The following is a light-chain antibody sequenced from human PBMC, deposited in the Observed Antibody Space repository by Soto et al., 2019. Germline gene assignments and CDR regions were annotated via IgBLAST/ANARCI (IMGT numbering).Light chain of an antibody. CDR2: DAS. J-gene: IGKJ5*01. CDR3: QVRTNWSIA. V-gene: IGKV3-11*01. CDR1: QSVSSY. Sequence: EFVLTQSPATLSLSPGERATLSGMASQSVSSYLAWYQQKPGQAPRLLIYDASNRATGIPARFSGTGSGTDFTLTINNLEPEDFAVYYCQVRTNWSIAFGRGTRLEIK.